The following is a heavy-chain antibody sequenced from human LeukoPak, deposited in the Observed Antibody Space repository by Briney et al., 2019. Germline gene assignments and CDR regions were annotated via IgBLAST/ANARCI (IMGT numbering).Heavy chain of an antibody. V-gene: IGHV3-48*04. CDR3: ARDTAIRPFDY. CDR2: ISSSSSTI. J-gene: IGHJ4*02. D-gene: IGHD4-17*01. Sequence: GGSLRLSCAASGFTFSSYSMNWVRQAPGKGLEWVSYISSSSSTIYYADSVKGRFTISRDNAKNSLYLQMNSLRAEDTAVYYCARDTAIRPFDYWGQGTLVTVSS. CDR1: GFTFSSYS.